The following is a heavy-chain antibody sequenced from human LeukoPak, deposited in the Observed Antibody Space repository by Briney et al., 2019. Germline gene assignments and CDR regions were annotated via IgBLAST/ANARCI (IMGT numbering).Heavy chain of an antibody. CDR2: IYYSGST. CDR1: GGSISSYY. D-gene: IGHD1-26*01. V-gene: IGHV4-59*01. J-gene: IGHJ4*02. Sequence: PSETLSLTCTVSGGSISSYYWSWIRQPPGKGLEWIGYIYYSGSTNYNPSPKSRVTISVDTSKNQFSLKLSSVTAADTAVYYCARGGSYYEPFDYSGQGTLVTVSS. CDR3: ARGGSYYEPFDY.